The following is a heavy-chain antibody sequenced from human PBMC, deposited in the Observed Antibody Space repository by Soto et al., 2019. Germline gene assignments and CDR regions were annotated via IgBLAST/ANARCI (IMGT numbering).Heavy chain of an antibody. V-gene: IGHV3-74*01. CDR3: ARLDSSSWAFDY. D-gene: IGHD6-13*01. CDR2: INSDGSDT. J-gene: IGHJ4*02. Sequence: EMQLVESGGGLVQPGGSLRLSCAASGFTFSSYWMNWVRQGPGKGLVWVSRINSDGSDTSYADSVKGRFTISRDNAKITLYLQMNSLRAEDTAVYYCARLDSSSWAFDYWGQGTLVTVSS. CDR1: GFTFSSYW.